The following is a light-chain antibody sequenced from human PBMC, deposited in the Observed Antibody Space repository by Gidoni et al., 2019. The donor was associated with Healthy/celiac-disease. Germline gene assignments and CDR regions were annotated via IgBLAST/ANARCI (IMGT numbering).Light chain of an antibody. CDR3: MQGTHWPP. CDR2: KVS. V-gene: IGKV2-30*02. Sequence: DVVMTQSPLSLPVTLGQPASISCRSSQSLVHSDGNTYLNWFQQRPGQSPRRLIYKVSNRDSGVPDRFSGRGSGTDFTLKISRVEAEDVGVYYCMQGTHWPPIGQGTKVEIK. J-gene: IGKJ1*01. CDR1: QSLVHSDGNTY.